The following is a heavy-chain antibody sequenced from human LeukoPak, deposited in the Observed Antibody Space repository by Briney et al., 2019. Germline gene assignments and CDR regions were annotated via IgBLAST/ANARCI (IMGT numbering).Heavy chain of an antibody. D-gene: IGHD2-15*01. Sequence: GGSLRLSCAASGFTFSSYGMHWVRQAPGKGLGWVAVISYDGSNKYYADSVKGRFTISRDNSKNTLYLQTNSLRAEDTAVYYCATDLGGGSWYGYYFDYWGQGTLVTVSS. CDR3: ATDLGGGSWYGYYFDY. J-gene: IGHJ4*02. CDR2: ISYDGSNK. CDR1: GFTFSSYG. V-gene: IGHV3-30*03.